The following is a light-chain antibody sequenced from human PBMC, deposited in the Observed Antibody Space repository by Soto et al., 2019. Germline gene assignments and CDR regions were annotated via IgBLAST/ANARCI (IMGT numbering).Light chain of an antibody. CDR1: QSVSSSY. J-gene: IGKJ2*01. V-gene: IGKV3-20*01. Sequence: EIVLTQSPGTLSLSPGERATLSCRASQSVSSSYLTWYQQKPGQAPRVLVYGSSRRATGIPYRFSGSGSGTDFTLTISRLEPEDFAVYYCQQYGRSPGYTFGQGTKLEIK. CDR3: QQYGRSPGYT. CDR2: GSS.